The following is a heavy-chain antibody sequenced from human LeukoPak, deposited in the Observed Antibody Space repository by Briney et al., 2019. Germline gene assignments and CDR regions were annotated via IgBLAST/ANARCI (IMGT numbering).Heavy chain of an antibody. J-gene: IGHJ3*02. CDR3: ARVNRVVTIFGVASYAFDI. V-gene: IGHV4-34*01. D-gene: IGHD3-3*01. CDR2: INHSGST. Sequence: TSETLSLTCAVYGGSFSGYYWSWIRHPPGKGLEWIGEINHSGSTNYNPSLKSRVTISVDTSKNQFSLKLSSVTAADTAVYYCARVNRVVTIFGVASYAFDIWGQGTMVTVSS. CDR1: GGSFSGYY.